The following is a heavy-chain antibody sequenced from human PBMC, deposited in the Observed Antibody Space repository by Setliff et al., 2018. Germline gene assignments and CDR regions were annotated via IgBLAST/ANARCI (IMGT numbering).Heavy chain of an antibody. D-gene: IGHD2-21*01. CDR3: AREFVVISFVKNIHHHYGMDV. V-gene: IGHV4-61*02. Sequence: PSETLSLTCTVSGDSLTSGSVYWGWFRQPAGKGLEWIGRIYTTGATNYSPSLTGRVTISADTSKNQISLKLSSVSAADTAVYYCAREFVVISFVKNIHHHYGMDVWGQGTTVTVSS. CDR2: IYTTGAT. J-gene: IGHJ6*02. CDR1: GDSLTSGSVY.